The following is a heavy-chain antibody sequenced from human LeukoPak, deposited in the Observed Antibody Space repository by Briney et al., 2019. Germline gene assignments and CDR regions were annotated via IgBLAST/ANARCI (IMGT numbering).Heavy chain of an antibody. D-gene: IGHD6-19*01. CDR2: INHSGST. CDR3: ASAGFGSICYFDD. V-gene: IGHV4-34*01. Sequence: SETLSLTCAVYGGSFIGYYWSWIRQPPGKGVEWIGEINHSGSTNYNPSLKSRGTISVGTSKNQFSLKLSPVTAADTAVYYCASAGFGSICYFDDWGQGTLVTVSS. J-gene: IGHJ4*02. CDR1: GGSFIGYY.